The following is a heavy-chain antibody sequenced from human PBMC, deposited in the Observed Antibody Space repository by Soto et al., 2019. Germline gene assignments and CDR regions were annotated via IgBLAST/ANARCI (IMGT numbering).Heavy chain of an antibody. V-gene: IGHV3-21*01. CDR3: ARDLSYCSGGSCYSFWYFDL. J-gene: IGHJ2*01. CDR1: GFTFSSYS. Sequence: GGSLRLSCAASGFTFSSYSMNWVRQAPGKGLEWVSSISSSSSYIYYADSVKGRFTISSDNAKNSLYLQMNSLRAEDTAVYYCARDLSYCSGGSCYSFWYFDLWGRGTLVTVSS. CDR2: ISSSSSYI. D-gene: IGHD2-15*01.